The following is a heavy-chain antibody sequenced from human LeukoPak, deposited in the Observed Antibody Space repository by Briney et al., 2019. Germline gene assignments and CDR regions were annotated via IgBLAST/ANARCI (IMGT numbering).Heavy chain of an antibody. CDR3: AREGNYYDSGGSLTAFDI. V-gene: IGHV3-30*04. CDR1: GFTFSSYA. J-gene: IGHJ3*02. CDR2: ISYDGSNK. D-gene: IGHD3-22*01. Sequence: GGSLRLSCAASGFTFSSYAMHWVRQAPGKGLEWVAVISYDGSNKYYADSVKGRFTISRDNSKNTLYLQMNSLRAEDTAVYYCAREGNYYDSGGSLTAFDIWGQGTMVTVSS.